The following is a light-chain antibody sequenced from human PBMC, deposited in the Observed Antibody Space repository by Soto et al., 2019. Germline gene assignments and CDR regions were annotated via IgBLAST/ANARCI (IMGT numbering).Light chain of an antibody. Sequence: QSALTQPASVSGSPGQSITISCTGTSSDVGGYNYVSWYQQHPGKAPKLLIYEVSNRPSGVSNRFSGSKSGNTASLTISGRQAEDEADYYCRSYTRSSPPYVFGTGTKLTVL. V-gene: IGLV2-14*01. CDR3: RSYTRSSPPYV. CDR2: EVS. CDR1: SSDVGGYNY. J-gene: IGLJ1*01.